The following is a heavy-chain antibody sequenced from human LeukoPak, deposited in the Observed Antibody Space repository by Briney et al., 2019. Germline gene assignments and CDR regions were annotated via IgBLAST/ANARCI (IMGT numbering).Heavy chain of an antibody. Sequence: GGSLRLSCAASGFTFSSSDMHWVRQAPGKGLEWVSAIGTAGDTYYEVSVKGRFTISRDNSKNTLYLQMNSLRAEDTAVYYCAKDGLGGFGDYMDVWGKGTTVTISS. CDR3: AKDGLGGFGDYMDV. V-gene: IGHV3-13*01. CDR2: IGTAGDT. J-gene: IGHJ6*03. CDR1: GFTFSSSD. D-gene: IGHD3-10*01.